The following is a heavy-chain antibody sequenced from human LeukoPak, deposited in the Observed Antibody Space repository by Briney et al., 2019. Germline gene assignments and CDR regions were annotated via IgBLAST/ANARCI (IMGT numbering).Heavy chain of an antibody. CDR3: ARDRGSSSWYKRDYYYYMDV. CDR2: INSDGSST. V-gene: IGHV3-74*01. D-gene: IGHD6-13*01. CDR1: GFTFSSYW. Sequence: GGSLRLSCAASGFTFSSYWMHWVRQAPGKGLVWVSRINSDGSSTSYADSVKGRFTISRDNAKNTLYLQMNSLRAEDTAVYYCARDRGSSSWYKRDYYYYMDVWGKGTTVTVSS. J-gene: IGHJ6*03.